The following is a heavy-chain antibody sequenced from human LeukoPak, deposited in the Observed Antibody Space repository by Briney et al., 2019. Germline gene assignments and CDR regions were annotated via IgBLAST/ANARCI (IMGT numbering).Heavy chain of an antibody. J-gene: IGHJ4*02. CDR2: IYYSGST. Sequence: SETLSLTCTVSGGSISSYYWSWIRQPPGKGLEWIGYIYYSGSTNSNPSLKSRVTISVDTSKNQFSLKLSSVTAADTAVYYCARGYCSGGSCYRVDYWGQGTLVTVSS. CDR3: ARGYCSGGSCYRVDY. CDR1: GGSISSYY. V-gene: IGHV4-59*01. D-gene: IGHD2-15*01.